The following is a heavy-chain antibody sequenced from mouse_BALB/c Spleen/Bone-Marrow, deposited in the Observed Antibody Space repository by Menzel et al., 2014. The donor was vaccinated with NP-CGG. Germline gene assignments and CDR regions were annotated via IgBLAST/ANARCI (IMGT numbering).Heavy chain of an antibody. V-gene: IGHV1-80*01. D-gene: IGHD1-1*01. CDR1: GYAFSSYW. Sequence: QVQLQQPGAELVRPGSSVKISCEASGYAFSSYWMNWVKQRPGQGLEWIGQIYSSHGDTNYNGKFKGKATLTADKSSSTSYMQLSSLTSEDSAVYFCARRGYYYGSSYVDYWGQGTTLTVSS. CDR2: IYSSHGDT. CDR3: ARRGYYYGSSYVDY. J-gene: IGHJ2*01.